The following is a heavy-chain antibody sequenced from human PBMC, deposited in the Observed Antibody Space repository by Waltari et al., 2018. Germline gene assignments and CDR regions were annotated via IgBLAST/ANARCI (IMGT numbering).Heavy chain of an antibody. CDR2: CGNSGTM. CDR3: ARDAPREGKFDL. Sequence: EVQLVESGGGLVHPGGSLRLSCAASGFTLTNYDLNWVRQATGEWLGWVSFCGNSGTMYDADPVKCRFTISRDQAKKSLYLQMDSLRAEDTAIYYCARDAPREGKFDLWGQGTLVTVSS. J-gene: IGHJ4*02. CDR1: GFTLTNYD. V-gene: IGHV3-48*03.